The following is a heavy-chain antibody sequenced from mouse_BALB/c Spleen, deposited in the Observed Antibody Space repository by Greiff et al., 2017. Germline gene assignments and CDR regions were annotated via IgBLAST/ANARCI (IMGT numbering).Heavy chain of an antibody. CDR3: ARFPRSTMITTGAMDY. Sequence: EVQLQESGPGLVKPSQSLSLTCSVTGYSITSGYYWNWIRQFPGNKLEWMGYISYDGSNNYNPSLKNRISITRDTSKNQFFLKLNSVTTEDTATYYCARFPRSTMITTGAMDYWGQGTSVTVSS. CDR1: GYSITSGYY. D-gene: IGHD2-4*01. CDR2: ISYDGSN. J-gene: IGHJ4*01. V-gene: IGHV3-6*02.